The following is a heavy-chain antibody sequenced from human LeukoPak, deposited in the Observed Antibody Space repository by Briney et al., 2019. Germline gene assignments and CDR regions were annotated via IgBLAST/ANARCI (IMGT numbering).Heavy chain of an antibody. V-gene: IGHV3-13*01. Sequence: GGSLRLSCAASGFTFSSFDMHWVRQPTGQGLEWVSTIGTASDTYYPGSVEGRFTLSRDNAKNSLYLQMNSLTAGDTAVYYCARGPPRGKYYYVDVWGKGTTVTVFS. CDR2: IGTASDT. CDR1: GFTFSSFD. J-gene: IGHJ6*03. CDR3: ARGPPRGKYYYVDV. D-gene: IGHD1-1*01.